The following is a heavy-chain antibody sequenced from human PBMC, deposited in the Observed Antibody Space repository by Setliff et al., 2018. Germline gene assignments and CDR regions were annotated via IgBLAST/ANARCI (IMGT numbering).Heavy chain of an antibody. CDR1: GFTFTTYS. CDR3: ARVLYSSGWYRSFDY. CDR2: IKPDGSER. J-gene: IGHJ4*02. Sequence: GESLKISCAASGFTFTTYSMHWVRQAPGKGLEWVANIKPDGSERYYVDSVKGRFTISRDNAKNSLYLQMNSLRVEDTAVYYCARVLYSSGWYRSFDYWGQGTLVTVSS. D-gene: IGHD6-19*01. V-gene: IGHV3-7*03.